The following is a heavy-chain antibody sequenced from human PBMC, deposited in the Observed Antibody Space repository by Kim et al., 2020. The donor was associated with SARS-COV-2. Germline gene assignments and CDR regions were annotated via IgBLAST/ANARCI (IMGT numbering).Heavy chain of an antibody. Sequence: SETLSLTCAVSGGSISSGGYSWSWIRQPPGKGLEWIGYIYHSGSTYYNPSLKSRVTISVDRSKNQFSLKLSSVTAADTAVYYCARSVVVVAADSGYWFDPWGQGTLVTVSS. CDR1: GGSISSGGYS. CDR3: ARSVVVVAADSGYWFDP. CDR2: IYHSGST. V-gene: IGHV4-30-2*01. D-gene: IGHD2-15*01. J-gene: IGHJ5*02.